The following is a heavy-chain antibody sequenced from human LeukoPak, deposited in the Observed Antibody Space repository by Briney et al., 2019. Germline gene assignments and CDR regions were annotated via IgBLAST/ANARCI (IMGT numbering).Heavy chain of an antibody. V-gene: IGHV3-7*03. CDR2: IKQDGSEK. D-gene: IGHD6-6*01. CDR3: ARKLGELDY. J-gene: IGHJ4*02. CDR1: GFTFSSYW. Sequence: GGSLRLSRAASGFTFSSYWVSWVRQAPGKGLEWVANIKQDGSEKYYVDSVKGRFTISRDNAKNSLYLQMNSLRAEDTAVYYCARKLGELDYWGQGTLVTVSS.